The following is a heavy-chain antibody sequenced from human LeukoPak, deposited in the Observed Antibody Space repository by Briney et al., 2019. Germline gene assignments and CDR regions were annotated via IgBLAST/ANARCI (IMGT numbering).Heavy chain of an antibody. CDR2: IYYSGST. D-gene: IGHD5-18*01. V-gene: IGHV4-30-4*01. CDR1: GGSISSGDYY. Sequence: SETLSLACTVSGGSISSGDYYWSWIRQLPGKGLEWIGYIYYSGSTYYNPSLKSRVTISVDTSKNQFSLKLSSVTAADTAVYYCARDLGYSYGIDYWGQGTLVTVSS. J-gene: IGHJ4*02. CDR3: ARDLGYSYGIDY.